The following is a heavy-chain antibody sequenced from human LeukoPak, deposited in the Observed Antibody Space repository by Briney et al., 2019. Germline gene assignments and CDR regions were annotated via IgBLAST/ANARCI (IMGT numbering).Heavy chain of an antibody. CDR1: GFTFSSYA. D-gene: IGHD3-3*01. Sequence: GGSLRLSCAASGFTFSSYAMSWVRQAPGKGLEWVSAISGSGGSTYYADSVKGRFTISRDNSKNTQYLQMNSLRAEDTAVYYCAKDPSPFYDFWTYYGMDVWGQGTTVTVSS. CDR2: ISGSGGST. V-gene: IGHV3-23*01. CDR3: AKDPSPFYDFWTYYGMDV. J-gene: IGHJ6*02.